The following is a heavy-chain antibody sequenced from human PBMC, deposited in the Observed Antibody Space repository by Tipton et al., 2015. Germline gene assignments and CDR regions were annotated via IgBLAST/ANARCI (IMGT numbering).Heavy chain of an antibody. J-gene: IGHJ4*02. CDR3: ARVRYDSSGYFGGEDY. D-gene: IGHD3-22*01. CDR2: IYYSGST. Sequence: GLVKPSETLSLTCSVSGGSISSYYWSWIRQPPGKGLEWIGYIYYSGSTNYNPSLKSRVTISVDTSKNQFSLNLSSVTAADTAVYYCARVRYDSSGYFGGEDYWGQGTLVTVSS. CDR1: GGSISSYY. V-gene: IGHV4-59*01.